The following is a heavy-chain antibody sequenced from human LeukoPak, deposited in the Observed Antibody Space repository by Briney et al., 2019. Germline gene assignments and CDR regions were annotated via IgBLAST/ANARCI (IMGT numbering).Heavy chain of an antibody. J-gene: IGHJ3*02. CDR1: GGSISSDY. CDR2: IYSSGST. V-gene: IGHV4-4*07. Sequence: PSETLSLTCTVSGGSISSDYWSWIRQPAGKGLEWIGRIYSSGSTNYNPSLKSRVTMSVDTSKNQFSLKLTSVTAADTAVYHCARHGGIIAAAGTRAFDIWGQGTMVTVSS. D-gene: IGHD6-13*01. CDR3: ARHGGIIAAAGTRAFDI.